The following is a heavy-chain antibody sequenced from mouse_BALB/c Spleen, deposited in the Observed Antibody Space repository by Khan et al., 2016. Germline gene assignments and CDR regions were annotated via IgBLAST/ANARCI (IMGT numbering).Heavy chain of an antibody. V-gene: IGHV10-1*02. Sequence: EVKLEESGGGLVQPKGSLKLSCAASGFTFNTYAMNWVRQAPGKGLEWVARIRSKSNNYATYYADSVKDRFTISRDDSQSMLYLQMNNLKTEDTAMYYCVRHYYGSNWYFDVWGAGTTVTVSS. CDR3: VRHYYGSNWYFDV. CDR2: IRSKSNNYAT. D-gene: IGHD1-1*01. J-gene: IGHJ1*01. CDR1: GFTFNTYA.